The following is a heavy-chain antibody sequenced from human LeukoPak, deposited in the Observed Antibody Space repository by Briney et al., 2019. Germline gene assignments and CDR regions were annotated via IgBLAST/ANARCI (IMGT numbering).Heavy chain of an antibody. D-gene: IGHD6-13*01. CDR2: ISGRGGNT. J-gene: IGHJ4*02. V-gene: IGHV3-23*01. Sequence: GGSLRLSCTASGFTFSSYAMSWVRQAPGKGLEWVSAISGRGGNTYYAGSVKGRFTISRDNSKNTLYLQMNSLRAEDTAVYYCAKGRASWYLTSAHFDYWGQGTLVTVSS. CDR1: GFTFSSYA. CDR3: AKGRASWYLTSAHFDY.